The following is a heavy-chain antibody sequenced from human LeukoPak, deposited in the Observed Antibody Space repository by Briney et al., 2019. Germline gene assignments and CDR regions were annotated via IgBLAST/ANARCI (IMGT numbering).Heavy chain of an antibody. J-gene: IGHJ4*02. D-gene: IGHD6-13*01. Sequence: ASVQVSCKASGYTFTGYYMHWVRQAPGQGLEWMGRINPNSGGTNYAQKFQGRVTMTRDTSISTAYMELSRLRSDDTAVYYCAAIAAAGDNFDYWGQGTLVTVSS. CDR2: INPNSGGT. CDR1: GYTFTGYY. V-gene: IGHV1-2*06. CDR3: AAIAAAGDNFDY.